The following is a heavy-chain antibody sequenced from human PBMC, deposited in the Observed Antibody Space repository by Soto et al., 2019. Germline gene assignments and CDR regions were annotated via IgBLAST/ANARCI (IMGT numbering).Heavy chain of an antibody. D-gene: IGHD6-13*01. Sequence: EVQLLESGGGLVQPGGSLRLSCAASGFTFSNYAMTWVRQAPGKGLEWVSVITGSGGGTYFVDSVKGRFTISRDNSKTTVNLQMNSLRAEDTAVYYCANRPLTAAGFDYWGQGTLVTVSS. J-gene: IGHJ4*02. CDR2: ITGSGGGT. CDR1: GFTFSNYA. V-gene: IGHV3-23*01. CDR3: ANRPLTAAGFDY.